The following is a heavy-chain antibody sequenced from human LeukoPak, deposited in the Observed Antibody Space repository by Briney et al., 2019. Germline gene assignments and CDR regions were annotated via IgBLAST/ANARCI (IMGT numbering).Heavy chain of an antibody. J-gene: IGHJ4*02. CDR3: AREAYDSSGLDY. CDR2: IWYDGSNK. D-gene: IGHD3-22*01. V-gene: IGHV3-33*01. CDR1: GFTFSSYG. Sequence: GGSLLLSCAASGFTFSSYGMHWVRQAPGKGLEWVAVIWYDGSNKYYADSVKGRFTISRDNSKITLYLQMNSLRAEDTAVYYCAREAYDSSGLDYWGQGTLVTVSS.